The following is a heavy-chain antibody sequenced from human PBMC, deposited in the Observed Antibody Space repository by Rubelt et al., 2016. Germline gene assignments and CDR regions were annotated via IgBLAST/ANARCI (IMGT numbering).Heavy chain of an antibody. J-gene: IGHJ4*02. CDR3: ARLSSSSGIDY. V-gene: IGHV4-59*08. Sequence: QLQLQESGPGLVKPSETLSLTCTVSGGSISSYYWSWIRQPPGKGLECIGYIYFSGSTNYNPSLESRVTISVDTSKNQFSLKLSSVTAADTAVYYRARLSSSSGIDYWGQGILVTVSS. D-gene: IGHD6-6*01. CDR2: IYFSGST. CDR1: GGSISSYY.